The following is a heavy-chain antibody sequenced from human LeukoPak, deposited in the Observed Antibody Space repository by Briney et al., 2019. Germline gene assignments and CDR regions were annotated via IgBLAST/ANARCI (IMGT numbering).Heavy chain of an antibody. V-gene: IGHV3-23*01. J-gene: IGHJ4*02. CDR3: AKSTRVGATRSPIDY. D-gene: IGHD1-26*01. Sequence: PGGSLRLSCAASGFMFSTYGMHWVRQAPGKGPEWVSAISVSGGDTYYAASVKGRFTISRDNSKNTLYLQMNSLRAEDTAVYYCAKSTRVGATRSPIDYWGQGTLVTVSS. CDR1: GFMFSTYG. CDR2: ISVSGGDT.